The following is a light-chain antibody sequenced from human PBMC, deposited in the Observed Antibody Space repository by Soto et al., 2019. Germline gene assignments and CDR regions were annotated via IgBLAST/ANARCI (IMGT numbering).Light chain of an antibody. CDR1: QGISRY. Sequence: AIRMTQSPSSLSASTGDRVTITCRASQGISRYLAWYQQKPGKAPKLLIYAASTLPSGVPPRFSGSGSGTDFSLTISCLQSEDFATYYCQQYYSYPPTTFGGGTKVEIK. CDR3: QQYYSYPPTT. CDR2: AAS. J-gene: IGKJ4*01. V-gene: IGKV1-8*01.